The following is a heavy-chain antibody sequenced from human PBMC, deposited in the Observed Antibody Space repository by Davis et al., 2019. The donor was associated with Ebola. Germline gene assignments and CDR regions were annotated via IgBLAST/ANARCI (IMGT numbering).Heavy chain of an antibody. J-gene: IGHJ4*02. CDR2: ISSGSFTI. Sequence: GESLKISCAASGFTFSSYDMHWVRQGTGKGLEWVAFISSGSFTIHYADSVKGRFTISRDNAKNSLFLQMNSLRDEDTAVYYCARWSILGQWGQGTLVTVSS. D-gene: IGHD3-3*01. CDR1: GFTFSSYD. CDR3: ARWSILGQ. V-gene: IGHV3-48*02.